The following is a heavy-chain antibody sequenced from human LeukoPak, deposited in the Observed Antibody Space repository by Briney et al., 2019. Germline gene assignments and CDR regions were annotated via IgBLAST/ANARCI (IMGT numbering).Heavy chain of an antibody. D-gene: IGHD2-2*01. CDR2: ISGSGGST. CDR3: ARVRGYCSSTSCVPDY. Sequence: GGSLRLSCAASGFTFSSYAMSWVRQAPGKGLEWVSAISGSGGSTYYADSVKGRFTISRDNSKNTLHLQMNSLRAEDTAVYYCARVRGYCSSTSCVPDYWGQGTLVTVSS. V-gene: IGHV3-23*01. CDR1: GFTFSSYA. J-gene: IGHJ4*02.